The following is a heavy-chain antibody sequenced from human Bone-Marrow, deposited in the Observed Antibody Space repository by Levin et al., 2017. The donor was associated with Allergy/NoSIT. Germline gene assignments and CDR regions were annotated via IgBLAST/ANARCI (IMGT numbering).Heavy chain of an antibody. Sequence: PGGSLRLSCAASGFTFDDYAMHWVRQAPGKGLEWVAGISWNSGNIDSADFVKGRFTISRDNAKNSLYLQMNSLRAEDTAFYLCAKDRNRDILVYAVPAPGVFDLWGRGTLVTVSS. CDR3: AKDRNRDILVYAVPAPGVFDL. D-gene: IGHD2-8*01. V-gene: IGHV3-9*01. J-gene: IGHJ2*01. CDR2: ISWNSGNI. CDR1: GFTFDDYA.